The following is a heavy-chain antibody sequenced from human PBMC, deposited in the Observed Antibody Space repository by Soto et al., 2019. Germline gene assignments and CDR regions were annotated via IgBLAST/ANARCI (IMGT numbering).Heavy chain of an antibody. J-gene: IGHJ4*02. CDR2: INPSGGST. V-gene: IGHV1-46*03. D-gene: IGHD3-10*01. CDR3: ARDGPKSYYGSGSSELDY. Sequence: ASVKASCKASGYTFTSYYMHWVRQAPGQGLEWMGIINPSGGSTSYAQKFQGRVTMTRDTSTSTVYMELSSLRSEDTAVYYCARDGPKSYYGSGSSELDYWGQGTLVTVSS. CDR1: GYTFTSYY.